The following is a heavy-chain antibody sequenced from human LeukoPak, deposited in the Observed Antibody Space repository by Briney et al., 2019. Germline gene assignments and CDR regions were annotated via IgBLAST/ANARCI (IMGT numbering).Heavy chain of an antibody. J-gene: IGHJ4*02. D-gene: IGHD3-16*01. V-gene: IGHV1-46*01. Sequence: GASVKVSCTASGYTFTSYYMHWVRQAPGQGLEWMGIINPSGGSTSYAQKFQGRVTMTRDTSTSTVYMELSSLRSEDTAVYYCASSSFWGSLLDYWGQGTLVTVSS. CDR1: GYTFTSYY. CDR2: INPSGGST. CDR3: ASSSFWGSLLDY.